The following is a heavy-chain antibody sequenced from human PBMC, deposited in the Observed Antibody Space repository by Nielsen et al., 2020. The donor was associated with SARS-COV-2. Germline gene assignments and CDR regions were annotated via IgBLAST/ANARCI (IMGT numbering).Heavy chain of an antibody. J-gene: IGHJ4*02. D-gene: IGHD3-10*01. CDR3: AREKQYYYGSGSYPDY. V-gene: IGHV4-59*12. Sequence: SETLSLTCTVSGGSISSYYWSWIRQPPGKGLEWIGYIYYSGSTYYNPSLKSRVTISVDTSKNQFSLKLSSVTAADTAVYYCAREKQYYYGSGSYPDYWGQGTLVTVSS. CDR2: IYYSGST. CDR1: GGSISSYY.